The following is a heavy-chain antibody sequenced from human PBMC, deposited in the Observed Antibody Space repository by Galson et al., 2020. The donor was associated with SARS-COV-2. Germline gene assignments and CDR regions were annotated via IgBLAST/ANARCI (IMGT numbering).Heavy chain of an antibody. J-gene: IGHJ4*02. V-gene: IGHV3-74*01. CDR2: INSDGSST. CDR3: ATGSGYYYDS. CDR1: GSTFSRYW. Sequence: GESLKLSCAASGSTFSRYWMHWVRQAPGKGLVWVSRINSDGSSTTYADSVKGRFTISRDNAKNTVYMQMNGLRAEDAAVYYCATGSGYYYDSWGQGTLVTVSS. D-gene: IGHD6-19*01.